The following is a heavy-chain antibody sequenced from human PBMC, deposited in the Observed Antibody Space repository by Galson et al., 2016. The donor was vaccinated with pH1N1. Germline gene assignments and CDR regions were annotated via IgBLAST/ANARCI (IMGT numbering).Heavy chain of an antibody. CDR1: GFTFSSWH. CDR3: ARPGNYDGDRRGAFDL. V-gene: IGHV3-48*04. CDR2: ITYTSATI. D-gene: IGHD4-23*01. J-gene: IGHJ3*01. Sequence: SLRLSCAASGFTFSSWHMDWVRQAPGEGLEWISFITYTSATIYYADSVKGRLTVSRDNAKNSLYLQMNSLRAEDTAVYYRARPGNYDGDRRGAFDLWGQGTMVTVSP.